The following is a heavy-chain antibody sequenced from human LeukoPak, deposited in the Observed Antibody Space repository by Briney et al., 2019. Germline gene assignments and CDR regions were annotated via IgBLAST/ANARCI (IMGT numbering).Heavy chain of an antibody. Sequence: GGSLRLSCAASGFTFSSYGMHWVRQAPGKGLEGVAVISYDGSDKYYADSVKGRFTISRDNSKNTLYLQMNSLRAEDTAVYYCAKESYDILTGYNEGYFDYWGQGTLVTVSS. CDR3: AKESYDILTGYNEGYFDY. D-gene: IGHD3-9*01. CDR2: ISYDGSDK. CDR1: GFTFSSYG. J-gene: IGHJ4*02. V-gene: IGHV3-30*18.